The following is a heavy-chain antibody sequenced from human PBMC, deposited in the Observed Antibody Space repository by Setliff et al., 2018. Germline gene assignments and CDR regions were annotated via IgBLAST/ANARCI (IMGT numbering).Heavy chain of an antibody. Sequence: SETLSLTCTVSGGSISSGSHYWNWIRQPPGKGLEWIGYIFYSGSTNYNPSLKSRVTISVDTSKNQFSLKLSSVTAADTAVYYCARGAYIGLDYWGQGTLVTVSS. J-gene: IGHJ4*02. D-gene: IGHD4-4*01. V-gene: IGHV4-61*01. CDR2: IFYSGST. CDR1: GGSISSGSHY. CDR3: ARGAYIGLDY.